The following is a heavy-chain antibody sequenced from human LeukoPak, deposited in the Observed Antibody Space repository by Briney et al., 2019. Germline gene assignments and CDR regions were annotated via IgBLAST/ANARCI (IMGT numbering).Heavy chain of an antibody. CDR3: ARDRYYYDSSGPWGYFDY. CDR2: IIPIFGTA. D-gene: IGHD3-22*01. V-gene: IGHV1-69*13. CDR1: GGTFSSYA. Sequence: SVKVSCKASGGTFSSYAISWVRQAPGQGLGWMGGIIPIFGTANYAQKFQGRVTITADESTSTAYMELSSLRSEDTAVYYCARDRYYYDSSGPWGYFDYWGQGTLVTVSS. J-gene: IGHJ4*02.